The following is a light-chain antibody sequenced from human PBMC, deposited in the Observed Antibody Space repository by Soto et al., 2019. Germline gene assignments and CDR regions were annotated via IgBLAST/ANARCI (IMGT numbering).Light chain of an antibody. CDR3: QQQGI. V-gene: IGKV3-20*01. CDR1: QSLSSSY. CDR2: AAS. J-gene: IGKJ2*01. Sequence: EIVLTQSPGTLSMSPGERATLSCRASQSLSSSYGVLYQQKLGQAPRLLIFAASRRAPGIPGRFSGSGSATEYIITISRLEPEDFAVYYCQQQGIFGQGTKLEI.